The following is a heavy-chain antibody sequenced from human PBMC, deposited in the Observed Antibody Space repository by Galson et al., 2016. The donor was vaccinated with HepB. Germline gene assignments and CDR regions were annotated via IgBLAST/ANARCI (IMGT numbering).Heavy chain of an antibody. CDR1: GFTFSDLW. D-gene: IGHD3-16*02. Sequence: SLRLSCAASGFTFSDLWMTWVRQAPGKGLEWVGHIKSKFYGATADYAAPVKGRFTISRDDTKNTLYLQMNRLNTEATALYYCVHDVPYTGGGGRYMWGQGTMVTVSS. CDR3: VHDVPYTGGGGRYM. V-gene: IGHV3-15*01. CDR2: IKSKFYGATA. J-gene: IGHJ3*02.